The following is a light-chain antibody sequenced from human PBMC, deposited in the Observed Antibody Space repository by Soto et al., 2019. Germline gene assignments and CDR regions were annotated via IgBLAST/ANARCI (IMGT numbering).Light chain of an antibody. Sequence: EIVLTQSPATLSLSPGERATLSCRASQSISTYLAWYQQKPGQAPRLLIYDASTRATGIPARFSGSGSGTDFTLTISSLDPEDFAVYYCQGRGKWPPPCGGGIKVEIK. CDR1: QSISTY. V-gene: IGKV3-11*01. CDR3: QGRGKWPPP. CDR2: DAS. J-gene: IGKJ4*01.